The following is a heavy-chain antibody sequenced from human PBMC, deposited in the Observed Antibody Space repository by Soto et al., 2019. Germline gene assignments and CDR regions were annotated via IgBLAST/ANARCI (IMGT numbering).Heavy chain of an antibody. Sequence: PGGSLRLSCRASGSDFSTYSMNWVRQAPGQGLEWIAYVSLDSDSIQYAGSVKGRFTISRDDAENSLYLQMDSLRDEDTATYYCARLYYDYVWGQGTTVTVSS. D-gene: IGHD3-3*01. V-gene: IGHV3-48*02. CDR3: ARLYYDYV. CDR1: GSDFSTYS. J-gene: IGHJ6*02. CDR2: VSLDSDSI.